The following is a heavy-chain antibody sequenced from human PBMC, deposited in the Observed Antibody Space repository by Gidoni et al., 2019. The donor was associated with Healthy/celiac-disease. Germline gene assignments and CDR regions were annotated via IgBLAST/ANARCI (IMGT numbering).Heavy chain of an antibody. CDR1: GFTFSSYS. CDR2: ISSSSSYI. Sequence: EVQLVESGGGLVKPWGSLRLSCAASGFTFSSYSMNWVRQAPGKGLEWVSSISSSSSYIYYADSVKGRFTISRDNAKNSLYLQMNSLRAEDTAVYYCARVNGDTPFEDYWGQGTLVTVSS. D-gene: IGHD4-17*01. CDR3: ARVNGDTPFEDY. J-gene: IGHJ4*02. V-gene: IGHV3-21*01.